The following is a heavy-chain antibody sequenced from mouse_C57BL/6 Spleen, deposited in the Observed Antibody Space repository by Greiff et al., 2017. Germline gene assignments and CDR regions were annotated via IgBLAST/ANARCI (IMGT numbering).Heavy chain of an antibody. CDR1: GYTFTSYW. CDR3: ARSNYCSSYGD. J-gene: IGHJ2*01. V-gene: IGHV1-69*01. CDR2: IDPSDSYT. Sequence: VQLQQPGAELVMPGASVKLSCKASGYTFTSYWMHWVKQRPGQGLEWIGEIDPSDSYTNYNQKFKGKSTLTVDKSSSTAYMQLSSLTSEDSAVYYWARSNYCSSYGDWGQGTTLTVAS. D-gene: IGHD1-1*01.